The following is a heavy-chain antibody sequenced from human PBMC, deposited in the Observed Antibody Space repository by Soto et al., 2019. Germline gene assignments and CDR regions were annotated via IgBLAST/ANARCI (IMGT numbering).Heavy chain of an antibody. CDR2: IYPGDSDT. J-gene: IGHJ6*02. D-gene: IGHD3-22*01. Sequence: GESLKISCKGSGYSFTSYWIGWVRQMPGKGLEWMGIIYPGDSDTRYSPSFQGQVTISADKSISTAYLQWSSLKASDTAMYYCARGLYYYDSSGSGMDVWGQGTTVTVSS. CDR3: ARGLYYYDSSGSGMDV. CDR1: GYSFTSYW. V-gene: IGHV5-51*01.